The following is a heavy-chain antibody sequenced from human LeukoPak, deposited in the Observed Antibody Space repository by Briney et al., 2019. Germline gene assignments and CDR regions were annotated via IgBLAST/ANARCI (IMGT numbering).Heavy chain of an antibody. Sequence: SETLSLTCTVSGGSISSSSYYWGWIRQPPGKGLEWIGSIYYSGSTYYNPSLKSRVTISVDTSKNQFSLKLSSVTAADTAVYYCARHERVAVAGTKQYYFDYWGQGTLVTVSS. CDR3: ARHERVAVAGTKQYYFDY. D-gene: IGHD6-19*01. CDR1: GGSISSSSYY. J-gene: IGHJ4*02. V-gene: IGHV4-39*01. CDR2: IYYSGST.